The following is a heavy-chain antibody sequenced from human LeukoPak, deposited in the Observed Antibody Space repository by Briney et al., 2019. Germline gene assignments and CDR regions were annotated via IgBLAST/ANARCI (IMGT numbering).Heavy chain of an antibody. Sequence: ASVKVSCKASGYTFTSYGISWVRQAPGQGLEWMGWISAYNGNTNYAHNPQGRVTMTTDTSTSTVYMELRSLRSDDTAVYYCARVAAYCTNGVCFYENYYYYMDVWGKGTTVTVSS. CDR1: GYTFTSYG. V-gene: IGHV1-18*01. CDR2: ISAYNGNT. D-gene: IGHD2-8*01. CDR3: ARVAAYCTNGVCFYENYYYYMDV. J-gene: IGHJ6*03.